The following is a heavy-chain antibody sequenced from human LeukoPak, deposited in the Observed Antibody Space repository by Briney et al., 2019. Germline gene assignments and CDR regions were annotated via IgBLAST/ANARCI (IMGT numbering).Heavy chain of an antibody. CDR3: ARGPLVGATPDAFDI. CDR1: GFTFSSYA. D-gene: IGHD1-26*01. J-gene: IGHJ3*02. CDR2: IYSGGST. V-gene: IGHV3-66*01. Sequence: GGSLRPSCTASGFTFSSYAMSWVRQAPGKGLEWVSVIYSGGSTDYADSVKGRITISRDNSKNTLYLQMNSLRAEDTAVYYCARGPLVGATPDAFDIWGQGTMVTVSS.